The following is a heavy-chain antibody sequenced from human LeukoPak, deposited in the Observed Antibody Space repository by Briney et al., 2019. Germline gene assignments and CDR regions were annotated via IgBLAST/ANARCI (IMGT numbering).Heavy chain of an antibody. CDR1: GGSFSGYY. V-gene: IGHV4-34*01. CDR3: ARGLLWFGERGSFDY. Sequence: PSETLSLTCAVYGGSFSGYYWSWIRQPPGKGLEWIGEINHSGSTNYNPSLKSRVTISVDTSKNQFSLKLSSVTAADTAVYYCARGLLWFGERGSFDYWGQGTPVTVSS. D-gene: IGHD3-10*01. J-gene: IGHJ4*02. CDR2: INHSGST.